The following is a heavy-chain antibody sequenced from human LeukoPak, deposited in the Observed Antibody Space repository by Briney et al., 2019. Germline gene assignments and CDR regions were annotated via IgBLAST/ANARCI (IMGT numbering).Heavy chain of an antibody. D-gene: IGHD3-22*01. CDR1: GFTFSSYS. Sequence: SGGSLRLSCAASGFTFSSYSMNWVRQAPGKGLEWVSSISSSSSYIYYADSVKGRFTISRDNAKNSLYLQMNSLRAEDTAVYYCARPYSYYDSSGYDYWGQGTLVTVSS. CDR2: ISSSSSYI. V-gene: IGHV3-21*01. J-gene: IGHJ4*02. CDR3: ARPYSYYDSSGYDY.